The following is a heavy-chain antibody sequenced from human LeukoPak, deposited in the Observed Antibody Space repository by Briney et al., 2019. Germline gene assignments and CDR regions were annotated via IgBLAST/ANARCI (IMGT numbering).Heavy chain of an antibody. CDR1: GFTFDDYA. Sequence: GGSLRLSCAASGFTFDDYAMHWVRQVPGKGLGWVSLISWDGGSTYYADSVKGRFTISRDNSKNSLYLQMNSLRAEDAALYYCAKDKGKDRYYYYYYMDVWGKGTTVTVSS. V-gene: IGHV3-43D*03. CDR2: ISWDGGST. CDR3: AKDKGKDRYYYYYYMDV. J-gene: IGHJ6*03.